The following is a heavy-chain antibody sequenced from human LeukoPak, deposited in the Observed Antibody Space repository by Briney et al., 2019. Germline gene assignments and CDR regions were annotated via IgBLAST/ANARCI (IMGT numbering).Heavy chain of an antibody. D-gene: IGHD3-3*01. CDR1: GFTFSSYS. Sequence: PGGSLRLSCAASGFTFSSYSMNWVRQAPGKGLEWVSSISSSSSYIYYADSVKGRFTISRDNAKNSLYLQMNSLRAEDTAVYYCARYYDFWCGYFYGAEDGINGMDVWGQGTTVIVFS. CDR3: ARYYDFWCGYFYGAEDGINGMDV. CDR2: ISSSSSYI. V-gene: IGHV3-21*01. J-gene: IGHJ6*02.